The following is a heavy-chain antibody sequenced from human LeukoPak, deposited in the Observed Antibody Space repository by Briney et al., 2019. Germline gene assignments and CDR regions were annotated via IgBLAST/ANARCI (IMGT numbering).Heavy chain of an antibody. CDR1: GYSFTSYW. V-gene: IGHV5-51*01. D-gene: IGHD2-2*02. CDR3: ARRLCSSSCYMDY. Sequence: GESLKISGKGSGYSFTSYWGGWLRQMPGKGLEWMGIIYPGDSYTRYSPSFQGHVTISADNSISTAYLQWSSLQASDTAMYYCARRLCSSSCYMDYWGQGTLVTVSS. CDR2: IYPGDSYT. J-gene: IGHJ4*02.